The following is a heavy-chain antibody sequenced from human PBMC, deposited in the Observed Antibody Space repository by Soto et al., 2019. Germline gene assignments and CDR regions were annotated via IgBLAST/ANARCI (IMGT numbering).Heavy chain of an antibody. CDR2: IWYDGSNK. J-gene: IGHJ4*02. V-gene: IGHV3-33*01. CDR3: ARSDSCRYSYFPY. CDR1: GFTFSSYG. Sequence: QVQLVESGGGVVQPGRSLRLSCAASGFTFSSYGMHWVRQAPGKGLEWVAVIWYDGSNKHYAYSVKGRFTISRDNSKNPLYLQMTSLRAEDTAVYYCARSDSCRYSYFPYSGQGTLVTVSS. D-gene: IGHD2-15*01.